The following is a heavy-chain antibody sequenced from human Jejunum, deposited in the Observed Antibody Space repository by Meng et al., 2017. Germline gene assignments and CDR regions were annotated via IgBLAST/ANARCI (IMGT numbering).Heavy chain of an antibody. Sequence: QIQLQQSGPGLVKPSQTLPPTCAISGDRVSSNSAGWNWIRQSPSRGLEWLGRTYYRSKWYIDYAVSVKSRITINPDTSKNQFSLHLNSVTPEDTAVYYCAGGGLVRSTRGYFDYWGQGTLVTVSS. CDR1: GDRVSSNSAG. J-gene: IGHJ4*02. V-gene: IGHV6-1*01. D-gene: IGHD1-26*01. CDR3: AGGGLVRSTRGYFDY. CDR2: TYYRSKWYI.